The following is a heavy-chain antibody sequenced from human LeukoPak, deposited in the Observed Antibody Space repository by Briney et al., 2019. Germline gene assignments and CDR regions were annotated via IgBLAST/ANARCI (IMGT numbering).Heavy chain of an antibody. J-gene: IGHJ4*02. D-gene: IGHD2-15*01. CDR3: ARERKSTCSGGSCYTHNDY. CDR1: GYTFTSYA. Sequence: ASVKVSCKASGYTFTSYAMNWVRQAPGQGLEWMGWINTNTGSPTYAQGFTGRFVFSLDTSVSTAYLQISSLKAEDTAVYYCARERKSTCSGGSCYTHNDYWGQGTLVTVSS. CDR2: INTNTGSP. V-gene: IGHV7-4-1*02.